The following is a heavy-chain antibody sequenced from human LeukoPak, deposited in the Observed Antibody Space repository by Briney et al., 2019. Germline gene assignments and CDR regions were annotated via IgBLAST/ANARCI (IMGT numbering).Heavy chain of an antibody. J-gene: IGHJ4*02. CDR3: ARDKGTMAGAFDY. CDR2: IYYSGST. D-gene: IGHD6-19*01. Sequence: SETLSLTCTVSGGSISSSSYYWGWIRQPPGKGLEWIGSIYYSGSTYYNPSLKSRVTISQDTSKNQFSLKLSSVTAADTAVYYCARDKGTMAGAFDYWGQGTLVTVSS. V-gene: IGHV4-39*07. CDR1: GGSISSSSYY.